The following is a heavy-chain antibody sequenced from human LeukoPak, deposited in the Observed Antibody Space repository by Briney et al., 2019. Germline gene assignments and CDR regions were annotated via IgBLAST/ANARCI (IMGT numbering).Heavy chain of an antibody. D-gene: IGHD2-21*01. CDR2: MNPNSGNT. V-gene: IGHV1-8*03. Sequence: ASVKVSCKASGYTFTSYDINWVRQATGQGLEWMGWMNPNSGNTGYAQKFQGRVTITRNTSISTAYMELGSLRSEDTAVYYCARGGVAYCGGDCSPIWFDPWGQGTLVTVSS. J-gene: IGHJ5*02. CDR3: ARGGVAYCGGDCSPIWFDP. CDR1: GYTFTSYD.